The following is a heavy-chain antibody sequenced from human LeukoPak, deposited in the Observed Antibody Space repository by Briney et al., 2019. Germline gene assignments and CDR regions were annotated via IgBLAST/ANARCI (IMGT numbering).Heavy chain of an antibody. V-gene: IGHV1-8*03. CDR1: GYTFSTYD. Sequence: ASVKVSCKTSGYTFSTYDINWVRQAAGQGPEWMGWMNPNSGNTGFAQKFQGRATITRDTSITTAYLELSSLRSEDTAVYYCARAIRYQLLSDYWGQGTLVTVSS. CDR3: ARAIRYQLLSDY. CDR2: MNPNSGNT. J-gene: IGHJ4*02. D-gene: IGHD2-2*01.